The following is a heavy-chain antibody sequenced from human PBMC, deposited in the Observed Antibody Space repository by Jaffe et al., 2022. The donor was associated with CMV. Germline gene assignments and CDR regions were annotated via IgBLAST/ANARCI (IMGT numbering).Heavy chain of an antibody. CDR3: ARIISDIFDY. CDR1: GFTFSSYE. D-gene: IGHD3-10*01. V-gene: IGHV3-48*03. CDR2: ISSSGSTI. J-gene: IGHJ4*02. Sequence: EVQLVESGGGLVQPGGSLRLSCAASGFTFSSYEMNWVRQAPGKGLEWVSYISSSGSTIYYADSVKGRFTISRDNAKNSLYLQMNSLRAEDTAVYYCARIISDIFDYWGQGTLVTVSS.